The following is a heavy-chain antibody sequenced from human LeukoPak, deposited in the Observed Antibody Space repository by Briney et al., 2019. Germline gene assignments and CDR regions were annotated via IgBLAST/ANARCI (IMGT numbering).Heavy chain of an antibody. Sequence: ASVKVSCKASGYTFTRYDITWVRQAPGQGLEWMGWINPNSGNTGYAQKFQGRVTITRNSSISTACMEVSSLRSEDTAVYYCARVGCSDTSCYTYYCYYMDVWGKGTTVTVSS. J-gene: IGHJ6*03. CDR1: GYTFTRYD. CDR3: ARVGCSDTSCYTYYCYYMDV. D-gene: IGHD2-2*02. V-gene: IGHV1-8*03. CDR2: INPNSGNT.